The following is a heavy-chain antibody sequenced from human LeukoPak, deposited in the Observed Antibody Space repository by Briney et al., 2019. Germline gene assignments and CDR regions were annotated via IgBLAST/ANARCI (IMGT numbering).Heavy chain of an antibody. CDR2: IWYDGSNK. Sequence: PGGSLRLSCAASGFTFSSYGMHWVRQAPGKGLEWVAVIWYDGSNKYYADSVKGRFTISRDNSKNTLYLQMNSLRAEDTAVYYCVRRRVPGYSSSWYSAAWFDPWGQGTLVTVSS. CDR3: VRRRVPGYSSSWYSAAWFDP. D-gene: IGHD6-13*01. CDR1: GFTFSSYG. V-gene: IGHV3-33*01. J-gene: IGHJ5*02.